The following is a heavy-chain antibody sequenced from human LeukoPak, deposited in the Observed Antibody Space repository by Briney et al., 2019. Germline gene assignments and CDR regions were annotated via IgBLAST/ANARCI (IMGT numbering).Heavy chain of an antibody. Sequence: GASVKVSCKASQYSFTDYAVHWVRQAPGQRLEWMGWINAGNGNTKYSQKFQGRVTTTRDTSASTAYMELSSLRSEDTAVYYCARGRKVWAYSYQQIPFDYWGQGTLVTVSS. J-gene: IGHJ4*02. CDR3: ARGRKVWAYSYQQIPFDY. CDR1: QYSFTDYA. V-gene: IGHV1-3*01. D-gene: IGHD5-18*01. CDR2: INAGNGNT.